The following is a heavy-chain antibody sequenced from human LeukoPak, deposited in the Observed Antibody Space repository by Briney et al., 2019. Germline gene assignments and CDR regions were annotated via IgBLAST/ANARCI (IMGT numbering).Heavy chain of an antibody. CDR2: ISSSGSTI. CDR3: AKESGGYSYGYWLYYLDY. V-gene: IGHV3-48*03. Sequence: GGSLRLSCAASGFTFSSYEMNWVRQAPGKGLEWVSYISSSGSTIYYADSVKGRFTISRDNAKNSLYLQMNSLRAEDTAVYYCAKESGGYSYGYWLYYLDYWGQGTLVTVSS. D-gene: IGHD5-18*01. J-gene: IGHJ4*02. CDR1: GFTFSSYE.